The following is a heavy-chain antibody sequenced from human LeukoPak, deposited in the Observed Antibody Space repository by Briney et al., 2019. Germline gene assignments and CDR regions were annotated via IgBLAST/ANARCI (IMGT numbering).Heavy chain of an antibody. D-gene: IGHD4-17*01. V-gene: IGHV3-53*01. Sequence: PGGSLRLSCAASGFTVSSNYMSWVRQAPGKGLESVSLVYSGGRTYYADSVKGRFTISRDDSKNTLYLQMNALRAEDTAVYYCARGHYGDSPARSDYWGQGTLVTVSS. J-gene: IGHJ4*02. CDR3: ARGHYGDSPARSDY. CDR1: GFTVSSNY. CDR2: VYSGGRT.